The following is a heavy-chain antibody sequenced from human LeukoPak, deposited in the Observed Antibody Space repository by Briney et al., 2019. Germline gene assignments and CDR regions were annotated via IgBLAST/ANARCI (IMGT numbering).Heavy chain of an antibody. Sequence: PGGSLRLSCAASTFTFSTYGMHWVRQAPGKGLEWVSSISSSSSYIYYADSVKGRFTISRDNPKKSFYLQMNSLRAEDTAVYYCARALQWDYYGLDYWGRGTQVTVSS. CDR1: TFTFSTYG. V-gene: IGHV3-21*01. J-gene: IGHJ4*02. CDR3: ARALQWDYYGLDY. D-gene: IGHD3-10*01. CDR2: ISSSSSYI.